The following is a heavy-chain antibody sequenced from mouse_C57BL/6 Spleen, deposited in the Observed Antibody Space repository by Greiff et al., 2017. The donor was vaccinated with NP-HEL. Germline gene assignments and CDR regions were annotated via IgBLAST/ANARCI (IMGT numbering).Heavy chain of an antibody. CDR2: IDPEDGDT. D-gene: IGHD1-1*01. J-gene: IGHJ1*03. Sequence: DVKLQESGAELVRPGASVKLSCTASGFTFSDYYMHWVKQRPEQGLEWIGRIDPEDGDTEYAPKFQGKATMTADTSSNTAYLQLSSLTSEDTAVYYCTFYYGSSYWYFDDWGTGTTVTVSS. V-gene: IGHV14-1*01. CDR3: TFYYGSSYWYFDD. CDR1: GFTFSDYY.